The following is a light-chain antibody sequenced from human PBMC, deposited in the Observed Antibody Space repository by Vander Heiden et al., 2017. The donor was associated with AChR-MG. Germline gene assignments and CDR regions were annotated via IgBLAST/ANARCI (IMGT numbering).Light chain of an antibody. CDR1: QSVSSSY. CDR3: QQDGSSPQLT. CDR2: GAS. J-gene: IGKJ4*01. V-gene: IGKV3-20*01. Sequence: EIVLTQSPGTLSLSPGERATLSCRASQSVSSSYLAWYQQKPGQAPRLLIYGASSRDTGIPDRFSGSGSGTDFTLTISRREPEDFAVYYCQQDGSSPQLTFGGGTKVEIK.